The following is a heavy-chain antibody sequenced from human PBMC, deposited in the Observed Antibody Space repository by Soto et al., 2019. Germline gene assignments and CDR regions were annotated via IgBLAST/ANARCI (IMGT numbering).Heavy chain of an antibody. V-gene: IGHV1-69*01. CDR2: IIPIFGTA. CDR1: GGTFSSYA. J-gene: IGHJ6*02. CDR3: ARDSRADIVVVPAAPQGDLPYYYYGMDV. Sequence: QVQLVQSGAEVKKPGSSVKVSCKASGGTFSSYAISWVRQAPGQGLEWMGGIIPIFGTANYAQKFQGRVTITADESTSTAYMELSSLRSEDTAVYYCARDSRADIVVVPAAPQGDLPYYYYGMDVWGQGTTVTVSS. D-gene: IGHD2-2*01.